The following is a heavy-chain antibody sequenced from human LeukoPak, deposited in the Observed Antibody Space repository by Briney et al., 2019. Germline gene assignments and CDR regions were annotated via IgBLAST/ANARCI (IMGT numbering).Heavy chain of an antibody. Sequence: GGSLRLSCAASGFTVGNNYMNWVRQAPGKGLEWVSLIFSHGETSYADSVKGRFTISRDNSKNTRYLQMNGLRVEDTAVYYCARDPPAVSINTYAWGQGTLVTVSS. D-gene: IGHD2-8*01. V-gene: IGHV3-66*01. CDR1: GFTVGNNY. J-gene: IGHJ4*02. CDR2: IFSHGET. CDR3: ARDPPAVSINTYA.